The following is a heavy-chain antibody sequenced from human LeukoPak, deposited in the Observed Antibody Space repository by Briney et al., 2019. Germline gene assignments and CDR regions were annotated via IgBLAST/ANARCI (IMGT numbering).Heavy chain of an antibody. CDR2: IYPGDSDT. CDR1: GYSFTTYW. V-gene: IGHV5-51*01. J-gene: IGHJ6*03. D-gene: IGHD3-9*01. CDR3: AKIDRDILTGHSADYNYFMDV. Sequence: RGESLKISCKGSGYSFTTYWIGWVRQMPGKGLEWMGIIYPGDSDTKYSPSFQGQVTISADKSISTAYLQWSSLKASDTAMYYCAKIDRDILTGHSADYNYFMDVWGKGTTVTVSS.